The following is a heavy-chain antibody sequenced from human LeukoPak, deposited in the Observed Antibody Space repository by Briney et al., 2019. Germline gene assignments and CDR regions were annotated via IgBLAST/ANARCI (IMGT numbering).Heavy chain of an antibody. CDR1: GGSFSGYY. CDR2: INHSGST. J-gene: IGHJ3*02. CDR3: ARGAPAFDI. V-gene: IGHV4-34*01. Sequence: SETLSLTCAVYGGSFSGYYWSWIRQPPGKGLEWIGEINHSGSTNYNPSLKSRVTISVDTSKNQFSLKPSSVTAADTAVYYCARGAPAFDIWGQGTMVTVSS.